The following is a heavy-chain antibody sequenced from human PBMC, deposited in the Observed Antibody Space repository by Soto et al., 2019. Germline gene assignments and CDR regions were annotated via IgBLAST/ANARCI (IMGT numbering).Heavy chain of an antibody. D-gene: IGHD6-13*01. CDR2: ISWDGGST. CDR1: GFTFDDYA. V-gene: IGHV3-43D*04. CDR3: ARQTTYSSSWYDY. Sequence: PGGSLRLSCAASGFTFDDYAMHWVRQAPGKGLEWVSLISWDGGSTYYADSVKGRFTISRDNSKNSLKLSSVTAADTALYYCARQTTYSSSWYDYWGHGTLVTVSS. J-gene: IGHJ5*01.